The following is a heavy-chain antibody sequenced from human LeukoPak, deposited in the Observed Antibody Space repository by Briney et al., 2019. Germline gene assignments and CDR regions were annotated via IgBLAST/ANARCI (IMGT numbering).Heavy chain of an antibody. CDR3: AKAPSSGWYLHWFDP. Sequence: GGSLRLSCAASGFTFSGYWMNWVRQAPGKGLEWVANINHDGSEKYYVDSVKGRFTISRDNSKNTLYLQMNSLRAEDTAVYYCAKAPSSGWYLHWFDPWGQGTLVTVSS. D-gene: IGHD6-19*01. CDR1: GFTFSGYW. CDR2: INHDGSEK. J-gene: IGHJ5*02. V-gene: IGHV3-7*03.